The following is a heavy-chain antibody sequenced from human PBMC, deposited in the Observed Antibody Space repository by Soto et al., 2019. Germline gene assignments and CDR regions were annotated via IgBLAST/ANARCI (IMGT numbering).Heavy chain of an antibody. V-gene: IGHV1-2*04. D-gene: IGHD3-16*01. J-gene: IGHJ5*02. CDR2: INPNSGGT. Sequence: QVQLVQSGAEVKKPGASVKVSCKASGYTFTGYYMHWVRQAPGQGLEWMGWINPNSGGTNYAQKFQGWVTMTRDTSHNTAYMEVSRVGTGGTGVELRGKDLGGGAGPEGGRGGGGFDPWGQGTLVTVSS. CDR3: GKDLGGGAGPEGGRGGGGFDP. CDR1: GYTFTGYY.